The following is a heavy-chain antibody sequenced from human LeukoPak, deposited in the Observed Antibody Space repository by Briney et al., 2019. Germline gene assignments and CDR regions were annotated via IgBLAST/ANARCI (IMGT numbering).Heavy chain of an antibody. CDR1: GFTFSNYA. J-gene: IGHJ6*02. D-gene: IGHD4-17*01. V-gene: IGHV3-30-3*01. CDR2: ISYDGSNK. CDR3: ARGTVTTFGYYGVDV. Sequence: GGSLRLSCAASGFTFSNYAMHWVRQAPGKGLEWVAMISYDGSNKYYADSVKGRFTISRDNSMHTLYLQVNSLRAEDTAVYYCARGTVTTFGYYGVDVWGQGTTVTVSS.